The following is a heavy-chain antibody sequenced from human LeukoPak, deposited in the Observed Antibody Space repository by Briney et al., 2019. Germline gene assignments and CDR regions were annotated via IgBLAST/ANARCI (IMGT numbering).Heavy chain of an antibody. J-gene: IGHJ6*03. D-gene: IGHD3-10*01. V-gene: IGHV3-7*01. CDR3: ARVGGITLALAPSPFPDYNYYYMDV. CDR2: INEDGSEK. Sequence: GGSLRLSCAASGFTFSGYWMTCVRQAPGRGLEWVANINEDGSEKYHVDSVKGRFTISRDNAKNSLYLQMNSLRAEDTAVYYCARVGGITLALAPSPFPDYNYYYMDVWGKGTTVTVSS. CDR1: GFTFSGYW.